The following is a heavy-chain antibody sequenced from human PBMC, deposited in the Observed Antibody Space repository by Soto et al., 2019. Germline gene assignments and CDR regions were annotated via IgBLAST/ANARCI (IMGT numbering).Heavy chain of an antibody. CDR3: AKVISGYYYYFDY. D-gene: IGHD3-22*01. V-gene: IGHV3-23*01. CDR2: ISGSGGST. J-gene: IGHJ4*02. CDR1: GFTFSSYA. Sequence: GGSLRLSCAASGFTFSSYAMSWVRQAPGKGLEWVSAISGSGGSTYYADSVKGRFTISRDNSKNTLYLQMNSLTAEDTAVYYCAKVISGYYYYFDYWGQGTLVTVSS.